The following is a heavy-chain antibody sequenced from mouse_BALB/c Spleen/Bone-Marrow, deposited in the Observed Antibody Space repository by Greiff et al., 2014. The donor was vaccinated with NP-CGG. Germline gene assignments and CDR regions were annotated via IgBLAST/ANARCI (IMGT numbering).Heavy chain of an antibody. V-gene: IGHV1-31*01. CDR2: INPYNGAT. J-gene: IGHJ4*01. CDR1: GYSFTGYY. Sequence: EVQLQQSGPELVKPGASVKISCKASGYSFTGYYMHWVKQSHVKSLEWIGRINPYNGATSYNQNFKDKASLTVDKSSSTAYMKLHSLTSEDSAVYYCASNYYGYAMDYWGQGTSVTVSS. CDR3: ASNYYGYAMDY. D-gene: IGHD1-1*01.